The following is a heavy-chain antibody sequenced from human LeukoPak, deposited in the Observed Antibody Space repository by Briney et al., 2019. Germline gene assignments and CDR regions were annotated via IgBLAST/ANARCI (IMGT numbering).Heavy chain of an antibody. J-gene: IGHJ4*02. CDR3: ARGLYSSLSGGDY. CDR1: GYTFTNYD. V-gene: IGHV1-18*01. CDR2: ISTYNGDT. Sequence: ASVKVSCKASGYTFTNYDISWVRQAPGQGLEWMGWISTYNGDTNYAQKLQGRVSMTTDTSTSTAYMELGNLTSDDTAVYYCARGLYSSLSGGDYWGQGTLVTVSS. D-gene: IGHD6-6*01.